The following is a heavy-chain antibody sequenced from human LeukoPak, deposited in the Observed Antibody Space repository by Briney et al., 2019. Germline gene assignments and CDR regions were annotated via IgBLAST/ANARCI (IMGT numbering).Heavy chain of an antibody. J-gene: IGHJ6*03. D-gene: IGHD6-19*01. V-gene: IGHV3-7*01. CDR3: ARVTVAGTYYYYYYMDV. CDR2: IKQDGSEK. Sequence: GGSLRLSCAASGLTFSAAWMSWVRQAPGKGLEWVANIKQDGSEKYYVDSVKGRFTISRDNAKNSLYLQMNSLRAEDTAVYYCARVTVAGTYYYYYYMDVWGKGTTVTVSS. CDR1: GLTFSAAW.